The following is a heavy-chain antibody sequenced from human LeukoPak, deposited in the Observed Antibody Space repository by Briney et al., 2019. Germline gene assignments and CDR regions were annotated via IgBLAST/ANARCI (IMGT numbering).Heavy chain of an antibody. Sequence: GGSLRLSCAASGFAFSSYWMSWVCQAPGKGLEWVANIKLDGSEKYYVDSVKGRFTISRDNAKNSLYLQMNSLRAEDTAVYNCARDRVTMVRGVSYYFDYWGQGTLVTVSS. CDR3: ARDRVTMVRGVSYYFDY. V-gene: IGHV3-7*05. CDR2: IKLDGSEK. J-gene: IGHJ4*02. D-gene: IGHD3-10*01. CDR1: GFAFSSYW.